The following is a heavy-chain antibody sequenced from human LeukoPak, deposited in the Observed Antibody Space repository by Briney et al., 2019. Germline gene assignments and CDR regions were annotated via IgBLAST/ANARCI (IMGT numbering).Heavy chain of an antibody. CDR3: ARDISPDDYFDSHKCYYDAFDI. Sequence: GGSLRLSCAASGFTLSGYWMTWVRQGPGKGLEWVANINRDGGQRSYVDSVKGRFAISRDNAKNSLYLQMSSLKTEDTAVYYRARDISPDDYFDSHKCYYDAFDIWGQGTLVTVSS. CDR1: GFTLSGYW. D-gene: IGHD3-22*01. J-gene: IGHJ3*02. V-gene: IGHV3-7*04. CDR2: INRDGGQR.